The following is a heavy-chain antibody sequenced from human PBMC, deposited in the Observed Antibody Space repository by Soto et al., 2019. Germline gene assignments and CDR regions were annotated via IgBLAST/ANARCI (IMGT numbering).Heavy chain of an antibody. CDR3: ARNRASAYYDFWSGLSLPHPDY. J-gene: IGHJ4*02. D-gene: IGHD3-3*01. V-gene: IGHV3-7*05. Sequence: EVQLVESGGGLVQPGGPLRLSCAASGFTFSGYWMSWVRQAPGKGLEWVANIKQDGSEKYYVDSVKGRFTISRDNAKNSLYLQMNSLKAEDTAVYYCARNRASAYYDFWSGLSLPHPDYWGQGALVTVSS. CDR1: GFTFSGYW. CDR2: IKQDGSEK.